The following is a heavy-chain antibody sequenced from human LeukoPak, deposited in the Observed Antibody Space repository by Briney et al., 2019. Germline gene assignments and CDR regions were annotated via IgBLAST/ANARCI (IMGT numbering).Heavy chain of an antibody. V-gene: IGHV3-23*01. D-gene: IGHD5-18*01. CDR3: AKASGYTYEYPFDF. Sequence: GGSLRLSCAASGFTFSSYAMSWVRQAPGKGLEWVSTISIGVGNTYYADSVKGRFTISRDNSKNTLYLQINSLRAEDTAAYFCAKASGYTYEYPFDFWGQGTLVTVSS. J-gene: IGHJ4*02. CDR1: GFTFSSYA. CDR2: ISIGVGNT.